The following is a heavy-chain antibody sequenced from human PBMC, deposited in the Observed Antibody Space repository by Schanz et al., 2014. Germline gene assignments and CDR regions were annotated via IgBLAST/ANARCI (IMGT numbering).Heavy chain of an antibody. J-gene: IGHJ5*02. D-gene: IGHD6-19*01. CDR2: IYYSGST. V-gene: IGHV4-59*08. Sequence: QVQLQESGPGLVKPSETLSLTCSVSGGSIRTYFWAWIRQPPGKGLEWIGFIYYSGSTNYNPSLKVRAPIPVDLPKNQSPLTLTPVPAADTGVYYCARQYSGWSRFDPWGQGIRVTVSS. CDR3: ARQYSGWSRFDP. CDR1: GGSIRTYF.